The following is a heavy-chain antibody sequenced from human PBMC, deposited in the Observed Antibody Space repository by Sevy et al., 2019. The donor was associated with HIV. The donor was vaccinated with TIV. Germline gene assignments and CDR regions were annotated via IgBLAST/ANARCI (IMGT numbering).Heavy chain of an antibody. J-gene: IGHJ6*02. V-gene: IGHV3-30*02. CDR2: IRNDGSTK. D-gene: IGHD4-17*01. Sequence: GGSLRLSCAASGFIFSSYGMHWVRQAPGKGLEWVTFIRNDGSTKYYSDSVRGRFAISRDNPKSTVYLQMNSLRPEDTAVYYCVKGPHPAVTTSYGLDVWGQGTTVTVSS. CDR1: GFIFSSYG. CDR3: VKGPHPAVTTSYGLDV.